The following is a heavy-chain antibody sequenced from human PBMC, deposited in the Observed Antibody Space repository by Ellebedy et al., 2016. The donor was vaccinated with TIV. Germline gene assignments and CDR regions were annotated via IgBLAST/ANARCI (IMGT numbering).Heavy chain of an antibody. V-gene: IGHV3-21*01. J-gene: IGHJ4*02. CDR1: GFTFRTYS. Sequence: PGGSLRLSCAASGFTFRTYSMTWVRQSPGKGLEWVSAMSSDSDINYADSVRGRFTISRDNAQNTLYLHMNSLRAEDTALYFCAKEPSTWIQLWSSHYWGQGTLVTVSS. CDR3: AKEPSTWIQLWSSHY. D-gene: IGHD5-18*01. CDR2: MSSDSDI.